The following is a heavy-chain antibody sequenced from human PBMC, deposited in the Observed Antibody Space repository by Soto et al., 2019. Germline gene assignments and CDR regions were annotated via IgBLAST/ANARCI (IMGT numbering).Heavy chain of an antibody. Sequence: GGSLRLSCAASGFTFSGSAMHWVRQASGKGLEWVGRIRSKANSYATAYAASVKGRFTISRDDSKNTAYLQMNSLKTEDTAVYYCTRHPQYCSSTSCHFDYWGQGTLVTVSS. CDR1: GFTFSGSA. D-gene: IGHD2-2*01. CDR3: TRHPQYCSSTSCHFDY. J-gene: IGHJ4*02. V-gene: IGHV3-73*01. CDR2: IRSKANSYAT.